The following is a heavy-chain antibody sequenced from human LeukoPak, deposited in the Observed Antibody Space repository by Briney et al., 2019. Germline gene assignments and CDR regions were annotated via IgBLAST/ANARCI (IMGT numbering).Heavy chain of an antibody. D-gene: IGHD1-26*01. CDR2: IYYSGST. Sequence: SETLSLTCTVSGGSISSYYWSWIRRPPGKGLEWIGYIYYSGSTSYNPSFKSRVTISPDTSKNQVSLKFSSVTAADTAVYYCARDYGSFKGGRHFDPWGQGTLVTVSS. V-gene: IGHV4-59*01. CDR1: GGSISSYY. J-gene: IGHJ5*02. CDR3: ARDYGSFKGGRHFDP.